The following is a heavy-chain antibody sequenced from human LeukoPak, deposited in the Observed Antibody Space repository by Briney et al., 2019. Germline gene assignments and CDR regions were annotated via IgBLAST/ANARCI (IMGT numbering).Heavy chain of an antibody. D-gene: IGHD5-24*01. CDR2: ISGSGDTT. V-gene: IGHV3-23*01. CDR3: AKDQRGTPNYRYYFDS. Sequence: GGSLRLSCAASGFTFSNLAMTWVRQAPGKGLEWVSSISGSGDTTYYADSVKGRFTISRDNSKNTLYLQMSTLRAEDTDIYYCAKDQRGTPNYRYYFDSWGQGTLVSVSS. CDR1: GFTFSNLA. J-gene: IGHJ4*02.